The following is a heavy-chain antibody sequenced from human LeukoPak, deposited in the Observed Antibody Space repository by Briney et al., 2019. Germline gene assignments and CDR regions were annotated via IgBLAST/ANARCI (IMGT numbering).Heavy chain of an antibody. J-gene: IGHJ4*02. V-gene: IGHV3-53*01. Sequence: PGGSLRLSCAASGITVSSNYMSWVRQAPGKGLEWVSVIYSGGSTYYADSVKGRFTISRDNSKNTLYLQMNSLRAEDTAVYYCARGGVFSSGWYVDYWGQGTLVSVSS. CDR2: IYSGGST. CDR3: ARGGVFSSGWYVDY. CDR1: GITVSSNY. D-gene: IGHD6-19*01.